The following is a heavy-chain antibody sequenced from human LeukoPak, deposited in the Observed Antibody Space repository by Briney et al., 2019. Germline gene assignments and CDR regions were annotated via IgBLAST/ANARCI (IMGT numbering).Heavy chain of an antibody. V-gene: IGHV1-69*13. J-gene: IGHJ4*02. Sequence: GASVKVSCKASGGTFSSYAISWVRQAPGQGLEWMGGIIPIFGTANYAQKFQGRVTITADESTSTAYMELSSLRAEDTALYYCATLPGDDMHYDYWGQGTLVTVSS. CDR1: GGTFSSYA. D-gene: IGHD3-16*01. CDR2: IIPIFGTA. CDR3: ATLPGDDMHYDY.